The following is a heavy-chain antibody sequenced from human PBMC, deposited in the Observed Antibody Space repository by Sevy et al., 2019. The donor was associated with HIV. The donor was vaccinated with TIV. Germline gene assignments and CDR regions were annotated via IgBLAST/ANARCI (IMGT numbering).Heavy chain of an antibody. D-gene: IGHD3-22*01. CDR2: IIPIFGTA. CDR1: GGTFSSYA. Sequence: ASVKVSCKASGGTFSSYAISWVRQAPGQGLEWMGRIIPIFGTANYAQKFQGRVTITADKSTSTAYMELSSLRSEDTAVYYCAREGYYYDSSGYYYADAFDIWGQGTMVTVSS. V-gene: IGHV1-69*06. CDR3: AREGYYYDSSGYYYADAFDI. J-gene: IGHJ3*02.